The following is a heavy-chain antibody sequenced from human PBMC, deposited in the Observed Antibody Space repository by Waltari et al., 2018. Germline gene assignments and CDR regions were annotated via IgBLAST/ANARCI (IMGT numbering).Heavy chain of an antibody. D-gene: IGHD6-6*01. V-gene: IGHV3-30-3*01. CDR2: ISNDGSNK. CDR1: GFTFSSYA. CDR3: AREADRIAAPPFDY. Sequence: QVQLVESGGGVVQPGRSLRLSCAASGFTFSSYAMPWVRQAPGKGLEWVAVISNDGSNKYYADSVKGRFTISRDNSKNTLYLQMNSRRAEDTAVYYCAREADRIAAPPFDYWGQGTLVTVSS. J-gene: IGHJ4*02.